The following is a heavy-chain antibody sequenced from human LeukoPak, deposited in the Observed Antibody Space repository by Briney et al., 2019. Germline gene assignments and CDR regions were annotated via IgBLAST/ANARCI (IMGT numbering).Heavy chain of an antibody. D-gene: IGHD1-20*01. V-gene: IGHV5-51*01. CDR2: IYPGDSDT. CDR1: GYIFTSYW. Sequence: GESLQISCQGSGYIFTSYWIGWVRQMPGKGLEWMGIIYPGDSDTRYSPSFQGQVTISADKSISTAYLQWSSLKASDTATYYCARHTGGITGTIDYWGQGTLVTVSS. CDR3: ARHTGGITGTIDY. J-gene: IGHJ4*02.